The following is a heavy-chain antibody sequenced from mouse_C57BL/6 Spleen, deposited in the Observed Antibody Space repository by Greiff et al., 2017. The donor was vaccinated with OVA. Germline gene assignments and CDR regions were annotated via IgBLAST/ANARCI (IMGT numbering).Heavy chain of an antibody. V-gene: IGHV1-50*01. J-gene: IGHJ2*01. Sequence: QVQLQQPGAELVKPGASVKLSCKASGYTFTSYWMQWVKQRPGQGLEWIGEIAPSDSYTNYNQKFKGKATLTVDTSSSTAYMQLSSLTSEDSAVYYCARYWSNYFDYWGQGTTLTVSS. CDR2: IAPSDSYT. CDR1: GYTFTSYW. D-gene: IGHD4-1*01. CDR3: ARYWSNYFDY.